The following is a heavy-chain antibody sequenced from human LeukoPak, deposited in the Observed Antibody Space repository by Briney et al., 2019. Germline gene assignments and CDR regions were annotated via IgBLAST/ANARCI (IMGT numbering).Heavy chain of an antibody. CDR1: GFTFSSYA. CDR3: AKDRRYNIRFLPDPYYTDV. J-gene: IGHJ6*03. D-gene: IGHD3-3*01. Sequence: GGSLRLSCAASGFTFSSYAMSWVRQAPGKGLEWVSAISGSGGSTYYADSVKGRFTISRDNSKNTLYLQMNSLRAEDTAVYYCAKDRRYNIRFLPDPYYTDVWGKGTTVTVSS. V-gene: IGHV3-23*01. CDR2: ISGSGGST.